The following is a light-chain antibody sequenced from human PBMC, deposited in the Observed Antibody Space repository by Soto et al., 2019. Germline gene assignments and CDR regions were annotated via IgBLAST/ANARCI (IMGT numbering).Light chain of an antibody. Sequence: EIVMTQSPATLSVSPGERATLSCRASQSISNNLAWYQQKPGQAPRLLIYGASTRATGFPDRFSGSGSGTEFTLTISSLQSEDFAVYYCQQYNNWPLTITFGQGTRLEIK. CDR3: QQYNNWPLTIT. V-gene: IGKV3-15*01. CDR1: QSISNN. J-gene: IGKJ5*01. CDR2: GAS.